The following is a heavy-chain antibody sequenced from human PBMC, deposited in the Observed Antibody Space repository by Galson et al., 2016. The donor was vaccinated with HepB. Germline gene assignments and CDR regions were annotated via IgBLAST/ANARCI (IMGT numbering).Heavy chain of an antibody. CDR3: ARMQGGASRGWSDY. CDR1: GFSLPSGGVG. V-gene: IGHV2-70*19. Sequence: PALVKPTQTLTLTCTFSGFSLPSGGVGVDWVRQPPGEALECLALIFWDDDKRLSPSLKTRLTISKDTSKKQVVLTMTNMDPVDTATYYCARMQGGASRGWSDYWGQGTLVTVSS. J-gene: IGHJ4*02. D-gene: IGHD6-19*01. CDR2: IFWDDDK.